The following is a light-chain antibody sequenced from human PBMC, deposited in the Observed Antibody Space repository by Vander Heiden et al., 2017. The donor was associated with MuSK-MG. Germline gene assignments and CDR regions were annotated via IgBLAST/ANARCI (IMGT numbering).Light chain of an antibody. CDR1: HSRVYSHGNTY. V-gene: IGKV2-30*01. CDR3: RQGKHWPLT. J-gene: IGKJ4*01. Sequence: DAVMPQSPLSVPVPLGQPASIAGRSSHSRVYSHGNTYLNWCQQRPGQSPRRLMYKVSNRDDGVPDRCSGSGAGTDFTLRISRVEAEDVGVYYCRQGKHWPLTFGGGTKVEIK. CDR2: KVS.